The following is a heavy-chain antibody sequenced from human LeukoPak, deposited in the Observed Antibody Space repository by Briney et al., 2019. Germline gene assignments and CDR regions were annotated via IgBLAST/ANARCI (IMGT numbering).Heavy chain of an antibody. CDR2: INPNSGGT. CDR3: AREPRIAVAGSGFDY. D-gene: IGHD6-19*01. CDR1: GYTFTGYY. Sequence: GASVKVSCKASGYTFTGYYMHWVRQAPGQGLEWMGWINPNSGGTNYAQKFQGRVTMTRDTSISTAYMELSRLRSDDTAVYCCAREPRIAVAGSGFDYWGQGTLVTVSS. J-gene: IGHJ4*02. V-gene: IGHV1-2*02.